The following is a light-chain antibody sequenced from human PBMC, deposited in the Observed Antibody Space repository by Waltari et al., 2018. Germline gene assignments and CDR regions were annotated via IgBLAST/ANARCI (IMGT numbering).Light chain of an antibody. J-gene: IGKJ4*01. CDR3: MQGTHWPLT. Sequence: DVVMTQSPLSLPVTVGQPASISCRSSQRLVYRDGNTYLNWLQQRPGQTPRRLIYKVSNRDSGVPDRFSGSGSGTDFTLKISRVEAEDVGVYYCMQGTHWPLTFGGGTKVEIK. CDR1: QRLVYRDGNTY. V-gene: IGKV2-30*01. CDR2: KVS.